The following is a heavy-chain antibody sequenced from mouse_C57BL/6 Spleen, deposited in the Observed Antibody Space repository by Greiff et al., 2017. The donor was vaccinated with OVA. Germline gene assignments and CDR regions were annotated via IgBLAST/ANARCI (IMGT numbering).Heavy chain of an antibody. CDR1: GFTFNTYA. Sequence: EVQLVESGGGLVQPKGSLKLSCAASGFTFNTYAMHWVRQAPGKGLEWVARIRSKSSNYATYYADSVKDRFTISRDDSQSMLYLQMNNLKTEDTAMYYCVREEGFRDYYAMDYWGQGTSVTVSS. CDR2: IRSKSSNYAT. J-gene: IGHJ4*01. CDR3: VREEGFRDYYAMDY. V-gene: IGHV10-3*01.